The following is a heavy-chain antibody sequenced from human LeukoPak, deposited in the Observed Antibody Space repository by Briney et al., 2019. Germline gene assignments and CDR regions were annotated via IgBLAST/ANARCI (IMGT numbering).Heavy chain of an antibody. Sequence: GASVKVSCKASGYTFTSYGISWVRQAPGQGLEWMGWISAYNGNTNYAQKLQGRVTMTTDTSTSTAYMELRSLRSDDTAVYYCARSGGYYYYYYGMDVWGQGTTVTVSS. V-gene: IGHV1-18*01. CDR3: ARSGGYYYYYYGMDV. CDR1: GYTFTSYG. CDR2: ISAYNGNT. J-gene: IGHJ6*02. D-gene: IGHD1-26*01.